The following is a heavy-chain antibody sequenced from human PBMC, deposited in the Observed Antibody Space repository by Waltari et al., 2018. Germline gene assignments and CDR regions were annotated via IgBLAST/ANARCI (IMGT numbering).Heavy chain of an antibody. V-gene: IGHV4-59*01. CDR2: IYYSGST. Sequence: QVQLQESGPGLVKPSETLSLTCTVSGGSISSSYWSWIRQPPGKGLEWIGYIYYSGSTNYNPSLKSRVTISVDTSKNQFSLKLSSVTAADTAVYYCARGWKQDAFDIWGQGTMVTVS. CDR1: GGSISSSY. CDR3: ARGWKQDAFDI. D-gene: IGHD5-18*01. J-gene: IGHJ3*02.